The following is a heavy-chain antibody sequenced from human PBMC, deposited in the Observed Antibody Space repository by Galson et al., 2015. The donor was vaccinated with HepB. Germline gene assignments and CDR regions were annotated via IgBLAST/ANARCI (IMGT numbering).Heavy chain of an antibody. CDR1: GYTFTSNG. Sequence: SVKVSCKASGYTFTSNGISWVRQAPGRGLEWMGWISTRSGNTNYAQRLQGRVTMTTDTSMSTAYMELRRLRSDDTAIYYCVRDRLHSFDYWGQGTLVTVSS. CDR3: VRDRLHSFDY. CDR2: ISTRSGNT. J-gene: IGHJ4*02. V-gene: IGHV1-18*04.